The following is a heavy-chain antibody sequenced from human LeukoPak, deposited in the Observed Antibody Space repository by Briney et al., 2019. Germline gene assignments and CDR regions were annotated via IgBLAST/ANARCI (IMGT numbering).Heavy chain of an antibody. Sequence: PGGSLRLSCAASGFTFSSYSMNWVRQAPGKGLEWVSSISSSSSYIYYADSVKGRSTISRDNAKNSLYLQMNSLRAEDTAVYYCARAEVRRFGSSDAFDIWGQGTMVTVSS. CDR3: ARAEVRRFGSSDAFDI. D-gene: IGHD3-10*01. CDR2: ISSSSSYI. CDR1: GFTFSSYS. V-gene: IGHV3-21*01. J-gene: IGHJ3*02.